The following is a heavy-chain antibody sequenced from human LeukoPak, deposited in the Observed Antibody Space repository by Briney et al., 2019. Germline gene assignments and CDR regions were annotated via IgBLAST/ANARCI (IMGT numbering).Heavy chain of an antibody. Sequence: GGSLRLSCAASGFTFSSYAMSWVRQAPEKGLEWVSTISGSGGGTYYADSVKGRFTISRDDSKNTLYLQMNSLRTEDTAMYFCAEEIYYDSSAFFDYWGQGTLVTVSS. D-gene: IGHD3-22*01. CDR2: ISGSGGGT. V-gene: IGHV3-23*01. J-gene: IGHJ4*02. CDR1: GFTFSSYA. CDR3: AEEIYYDSSAFFDY.